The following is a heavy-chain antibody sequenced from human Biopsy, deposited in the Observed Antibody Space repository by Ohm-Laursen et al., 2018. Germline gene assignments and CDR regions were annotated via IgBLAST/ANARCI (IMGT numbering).Heavy chain of an antibody. CDR3: ARGGYCGSTSCYHYGLEV. CDR2: IWYDGNKK. J-gene: IGHJ6*02. CDR1: RFTFSRYW. V-gene: IGHV3-33*07. Sequence: SLRLSCAASRFTFSRYWMNWVRQAPGKGLEWVAVIWYDGNKKTYADSVKGRFTISRDNSKNTLYLQMSSLRVEDTAVYHCARGGYCGSTSCYHYGLEVWGQGTTVTVSS. D-gene: IGHD2-2*03.